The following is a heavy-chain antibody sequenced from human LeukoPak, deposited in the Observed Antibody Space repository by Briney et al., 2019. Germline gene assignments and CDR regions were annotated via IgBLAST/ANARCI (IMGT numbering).Heavy chain of an antibody. CDR1: GGSISSSSYY. V-gene: IGHV4-39*01. Sequence: KPSETLSLTCTVSGGSISSSSYYWGWIRQPPGKGLEWIGSIYYSGSTYYNPSLKSRVTISVDTSKNQFSLKLSSVTAADTAVYYCARHQFVALRWYYFDYWGQGTLVTVSS. CDR2: IYYSGST. CDR3: ARHQFVALRWYYFDY. D-gene: IGHD4-17*01. J-gene: IGHJ4*02.